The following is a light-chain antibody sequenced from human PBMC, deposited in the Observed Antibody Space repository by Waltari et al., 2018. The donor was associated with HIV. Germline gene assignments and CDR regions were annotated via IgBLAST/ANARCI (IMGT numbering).Light chain of an antibody. CDR1: TSNIGSNF. CDR3: ATWDDSLSGVL. CDR2: GDD. Sequence: QSVLTPPPSTSGTPGQTATISCSGSTSNIGSNFVYSYQQLPGTAPTLHINGDDARPSGFPDRFSVTKSGTSASLAISGLLSEDEAEYYCATWDDSLSGVLFGGGTKLTVL. J-gene: IGLJ3*02. V-gene: IGLV1-47*01.